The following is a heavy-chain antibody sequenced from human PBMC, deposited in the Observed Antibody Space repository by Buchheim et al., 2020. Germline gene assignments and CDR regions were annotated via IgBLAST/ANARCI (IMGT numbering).Heavy chain of an antibody. CDR3: AKDSFWSGYYARNWFDP. D-gene: IGHD3-3*01. Sequence: EVQLLESGGGLVQPGGSLRLSCAASGFTFSSYAMSWVRQAPGQGLEWVSAISGSGGSTYYADSVKGRFTISRDNSKNTLYLQMNSLRAEDTAVYYCAKDSFWSGYYARNWFDPWGQGTL. J-gene: IGHJ5*02. CDR1: GFTFSSYA. V-gene: IGHV3-23*01. CDR2: ISGSGGST.